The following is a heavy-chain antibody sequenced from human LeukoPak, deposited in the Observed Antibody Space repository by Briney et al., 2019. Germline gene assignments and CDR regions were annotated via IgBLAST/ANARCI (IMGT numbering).Heavy chain of an antibody. CDR3: ARGGTYYDILTGRQAFDI. J-gene: IGHJ3*02. D-gene: IGHD3-9*01. Sequence: GGSLRLSCAASGFTFSSYAMHWVRQAPGKGLEWVAVISYDGSNKYYADSVKGRFTISRDNSKNTLYLQMNSLRAEDTAVYYCARGGTYYDILTGRQAFDIWGQGTVVTVSS. CDR1: GFTFSSYA. CDR2: ISYDGSNK. V-gene: IGHV3-30*04.